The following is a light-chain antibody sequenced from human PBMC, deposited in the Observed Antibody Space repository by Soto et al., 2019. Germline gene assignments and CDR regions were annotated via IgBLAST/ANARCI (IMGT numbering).Light chain of an antibody. Sequence: EIVTTQSPATLSVSPGEIATLSFRASQSVSNNLAWYQQRPGQAPRLLIYGASTRATGVPARFSGSGSGTEFTLTISSLQSEDLAVYFCQQYHNWPPTFGQGTKVDIK. CDR2: GAS. CDR3: QQYHNWPPT. CDR1: QSVSNN. J-gene: IGKJ1*01. V-gene: IGKV3-15*01.